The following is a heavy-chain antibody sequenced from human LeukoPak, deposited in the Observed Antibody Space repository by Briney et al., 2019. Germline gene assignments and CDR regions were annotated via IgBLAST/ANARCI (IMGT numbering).Heavy chain of an antibody. D-gene: IGHD3-9*01. CDR1: GYTFTSYY. CDR3: ARGRGRYFDWLGFDY. V-gene: IGHV1-46*01. Sequence: ASVKVSCKASGYTFTSYYMHWVRQAPGQGLEWMGITNPSGGSTSYAQKFQGRVTMTRDTSTSTVYMELSSLRSEDTAVYYCARGRGRYFDWLGFDYWGQGTLVTVSS. CDR2: TNPSGGST. J-gene: IGHJ4*02.